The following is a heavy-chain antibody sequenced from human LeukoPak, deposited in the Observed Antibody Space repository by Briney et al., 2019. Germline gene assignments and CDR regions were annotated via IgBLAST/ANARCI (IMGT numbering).Heavy chain of an antibody. Sequence: SETLSLTCTFSGGSITTYYWSWIRQPPGKGLEWIGYIYYSGSINYNPSLKSRVTISVDTSKNQFSLKLSSVTAADTAVYYCARGGTTVTTDNWFDPWGQGTLVTVSS. CDR3: ARGGTTVTTDNWFDP. V-gene: IGHV4-59*12. CDR1: GGSITTYY. D-gene: IGHD4-17*01. CDR2: IYYSGSI. J-gene: IGHJ5*02.